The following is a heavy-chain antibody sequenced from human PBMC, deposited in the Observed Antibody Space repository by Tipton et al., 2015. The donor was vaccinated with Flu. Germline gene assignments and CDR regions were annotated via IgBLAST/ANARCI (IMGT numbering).Heavy chain of an antibody. J-gene: IGHJ3*02. D-gene: IGHD6-6*01. CDR2: IKQDGSVK. V-gene: IGHV3-7*03. Sequence: SLRLSCAASGFTFSNYWMSWVRQAPGKGLEWVANIKQDGSVKYYVDSVKGRSTISRDNAKNSLYLQMNSLRAEDTAVYYCARQAAGRPGAFDIWGQGTMVTVSS. CDR3: ARQAAGRPGAFDI. CDR1: GFTFSNYW.